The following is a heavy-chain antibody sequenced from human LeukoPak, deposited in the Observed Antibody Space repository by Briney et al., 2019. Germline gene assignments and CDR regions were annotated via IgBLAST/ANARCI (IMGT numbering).Heavy chain of an antibody. CDR1: GGSISSYY. CDR3: ARHNYYNFWGSFNWFDS. J-gene: IGHJ5*01. CDR2: VYHSGST. D-gene: IGHD3-3*01. Sequence: PSETLSLTCTVSGGSISSYYWSWIRQPPGKGLEWIASVYHSGSTYYSPSLKSRVTISVDTSKNHFSLRLNSVTAADTAVYYCARHNYYNFWGSFNWFDSWGQGTLVTVSS. V-gene: IGHV4-59*08.